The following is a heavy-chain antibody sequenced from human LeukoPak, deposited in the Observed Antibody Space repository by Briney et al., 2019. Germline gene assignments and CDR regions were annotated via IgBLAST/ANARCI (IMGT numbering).Heavy chain of an antibody. D-gene: IGHD6-13*01. CDR3: ARDHLITSAGNGY. CDR2: MNQDGSGK. Sequence: PGGSLRLSCAASGFTFSGHWMHWVRQAPGKGLVWVANMNQDGSGKYYVDSVKGRFTISRDNAKNSLYLQMNSLRAEDTALYYCARDHLITSAGNGYWGQGTLVTVSS. J-gene: IGHJ4*02. CDR1: GFTFSGHW. V-gene: IGHV3-7*01.